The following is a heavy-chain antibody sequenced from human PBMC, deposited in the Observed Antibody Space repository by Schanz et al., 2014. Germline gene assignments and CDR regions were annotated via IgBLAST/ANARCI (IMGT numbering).Heavy chain of an antibody. D-gene: IGHD3-16*01. V-gene: IGHV1-46*01. J-gene: IGHJ6*02. Sequence: QVQLVQSGADVKKPGASVKVSCKASGYTFTSYYMHWVRQAPGQGLEWMGIINPTGGSTTYAQKFLGRVTITADKSTSTAYMELKSLRSADTAVYYCATIGVNDYWRFGLDLWGQGTTVTVSS. CDR2: INPTGGST. CDR1: GYTFTSYY. CDR3: ATIGVNDYWRFGLDL.